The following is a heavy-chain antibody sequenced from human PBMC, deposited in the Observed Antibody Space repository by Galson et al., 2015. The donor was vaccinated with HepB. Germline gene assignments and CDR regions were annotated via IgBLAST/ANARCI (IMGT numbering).Heavy chain of an antibody. CDR1: GYTFTSYA. V-gene: IGHV7-4-1*02. D-gene: IGHD6-19*01. CDR3: ARVGSSGWYRGQNYYYCMDV. J-gene: IGHJ6*03. CDR2: INTNTGNP. Sequence: SVKVSCKASGYTFTSYAMNWVRQAPGQGLEWMGWINTNTGNPTYAQGFTGRFVFSLDTSVSTAYLQISSLKAEDTAVYYCARVGSSGWYRGQNYYYCMDVWGKGTTVTVSS.